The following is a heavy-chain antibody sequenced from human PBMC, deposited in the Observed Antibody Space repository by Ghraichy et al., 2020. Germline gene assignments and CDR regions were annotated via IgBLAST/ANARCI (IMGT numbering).Heavy chain of an antibody. CDR1: GGSFNDFY. CDR2: INQSGGA. J-gene: IGHJ4*02. V-gene: IGHV4-34*01. Sequence: SETLSLTCAVSGGSFNDFYWSWIRQSPGKGLEWIGEINQSGGATYNPSLKSRVTMAVDTSKTQFSLNLSSVTAADTAIYYCARGTSMVGFIVPRPFDFWGQGTLVTVSS. CDR3: ARGTSMVGFIVPRPFDF. D-gene: IGHD3-16*02.